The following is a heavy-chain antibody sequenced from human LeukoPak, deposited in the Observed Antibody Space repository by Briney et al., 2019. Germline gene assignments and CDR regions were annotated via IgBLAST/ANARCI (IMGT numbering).Heavy chain of an antibody. J-gene: IGHJ4*02. Sequence: AGGSLRLSCAASGFTFSSYAMSWVRQAPGKGLEWVSAISGSGGSTYYADSVKGRFTISRDNSKNTLHLQMNSLRAEDTAVYYCAKDEDYGDYGSGVYWGQGTLVTVSS. D-gene: IGHD4-17*01. CDR3: AKDEDYGDYGSGVY. CDR1: GFTFSSYA. CDR2: ISGSGGST. V-gene: IGHV3-23*01.